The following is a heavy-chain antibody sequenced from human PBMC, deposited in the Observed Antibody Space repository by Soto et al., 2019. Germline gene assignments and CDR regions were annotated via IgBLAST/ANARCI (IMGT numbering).Heavy chain of an antibody. J-gene: IGHJ4*02. CDR2: ISSSSSYI. CDR3: ARDYITMVREFDY. V-gene: IGHV3-21*01. CDR1: GFTFSSYS. Sequence: GGSLRLSCAASGFTFSSYSMNWVRQAPGKGLEWVSSISSSSSYIYYADSVKGRFTISRDNAKNSLYLQMNSLRAEDTAVYYCARDYITMVREFDYWGQGTLVTVSS. D-gene: IGHD3-10*01.